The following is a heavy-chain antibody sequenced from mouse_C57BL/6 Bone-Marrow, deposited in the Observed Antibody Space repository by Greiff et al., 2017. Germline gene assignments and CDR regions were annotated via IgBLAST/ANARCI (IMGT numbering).Heavy chain of an antibody. CDR2: IYPGGGYT. J-gene: IGHJ3*01. CDR1: GYTFTNYW. D-gene: IGHD1-1*01. V-gene: IGHV1-63*01. CDR3: ARSIYDSSYGFAY. Sequence: QVQLQQSGAELVRPGTSVKMSCKASGYTFTNYWIGWAKQRPGHGLEWIGDIYPGGGYTNYNEKFKGKATLTADKSSSTAYMQFSSLTSEDSAIYYCARSIYDSSYGFAYWGQGTLVTVSA.